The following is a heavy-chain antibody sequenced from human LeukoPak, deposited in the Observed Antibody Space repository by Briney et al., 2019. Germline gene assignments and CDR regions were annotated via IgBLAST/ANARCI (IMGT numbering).Heavy chain of an antibody. CDR1: GGSISSYY. V-gene: IGHV4-59*01. Sequence: TSETLSLTCTVSGGSISSYYWNWIRQPPGKGLEWIGYIYNSGNTNYNPSLRSRATISVDTSKKQFSLKLSSVTDADTAVYYCARGSSLGYWGQGTLVTVSS. CDR3: ARGSSLGY. J-gene: IGHJ4*02. CDR2: IYNSGNT.